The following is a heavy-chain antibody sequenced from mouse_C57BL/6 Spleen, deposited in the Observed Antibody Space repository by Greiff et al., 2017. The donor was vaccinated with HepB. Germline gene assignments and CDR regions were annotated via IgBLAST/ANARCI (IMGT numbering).Heavy chain of an antibody. CDR2: ISDGGSYT. J-gene: IGHJ1*03. Sequence: VQLKESGGGLVKPGGSLKLSCAASGFTFSSYAMSWVRQTPEKRLEWVATISDGGSYTYYPDNVKGRFTISRDNAKNNLYLQMSHLKSEDTAMYYCARAWDGYYDVWGTGTTVTVSS. CDR3: ARAWDGYYDV. D-gene: IGHD2-3*01. CDR1: GFTFSSYA. V-gene: IGHV5-4*01.